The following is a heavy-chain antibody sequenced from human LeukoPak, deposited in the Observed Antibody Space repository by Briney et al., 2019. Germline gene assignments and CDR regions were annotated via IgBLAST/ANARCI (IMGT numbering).Heavy chain of an antibody. Sequence: ASVKVSCKASGGTFSSYAISWVRQAPGQGLEWMGGIIPIFGTANYAQKFQGRVTITTDESTSTAYMELSSPRSEDTAVYYCARAPDSSGYYYYYMDVWGKGTTVTVSS. J-gene: IGHJ6*03. V-gene: IGHV1-69*05. D-gene: IGHD3-22*01. CDR1: GGTFSSYA. CDR2: IIPIFGTA. CDR3: ARAPDSSGYYYYYMDV.